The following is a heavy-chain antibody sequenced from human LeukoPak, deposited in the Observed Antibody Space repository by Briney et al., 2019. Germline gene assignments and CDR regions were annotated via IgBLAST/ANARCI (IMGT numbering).Heavy chain of an antibody. V-gene: IGHV3-7*05. Sequence: PGGSLRLSCAASGFTFSSSWMTWVRQVPGKGLEWVAHIKDDGTEKYYVDSVKGRFTISKDNAKNSVYLQMNSLRGEDTAVYYCARAPDLEVPGIAAAGLDYWGQGTLVTVSS. D-gene: IGHD6-13*01. CDR3: ARAPDLEVPGIAAAGLDY. CDR1: GFTFSSSW. J-gene: IGHJ4*02. CDR2: IKDDGTEK.